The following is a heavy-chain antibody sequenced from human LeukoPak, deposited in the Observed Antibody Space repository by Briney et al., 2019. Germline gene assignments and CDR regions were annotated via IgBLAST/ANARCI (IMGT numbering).Heavy chain of an antibody. J-gene: IGHJ5*02. Sequence: ASVKVSCKASGGTFSSYAISWVRQAPGQGPEWMGRIIPIFGIANYAQKFQGRVTITADKSTSTAYMELSSLRSEDTAVYYCARDVDIVVVVAASQKGHNWFDPWGQGTLVTVSS. V-gene: IGHV1-69*04. CDR3: ARDVDIVVVVAASQKGHNWFDP. D-gene: IGHD2-15*01. CDR2: IIPIFGIA. CDR1: GGTFSSYA.